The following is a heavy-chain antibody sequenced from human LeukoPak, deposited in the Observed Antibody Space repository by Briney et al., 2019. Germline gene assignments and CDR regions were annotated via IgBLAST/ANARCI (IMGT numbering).Heavy chain of an antibody. J-gene: IGHJ3*02. Sequence: ASVKVSCKASGYTFTSYYMHWVRQAPGQGLEWMGIINPSGGSTSYAQKFQGRVTMTRDMSTSTVYMELSSLRSEDTAVYYCARHNHYDILTGREDDAFDIWGQGTMVTVSS. V-gene: IGHV1-46*01. CDR1: GYTFTSYY. CDR2: INPSGGST. CDR3: ARHNHYDILTGREDDAFDI. D-gene: IGHD3-9*01.